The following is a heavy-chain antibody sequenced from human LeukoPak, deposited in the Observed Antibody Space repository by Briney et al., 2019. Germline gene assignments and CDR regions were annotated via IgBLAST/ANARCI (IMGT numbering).Heavy chain of an antibody. CDR2: INPNSGGT. Sequence: ASVRVSCKASGYTFTGYYMHWVRQAPGQGLERMGWINPNSGGTNYAQKFQGRVTMTRDTSISTAYMELSRLRSDDTAVYYCARAFPLRGEMTSWGQGTLVTVSS. CDR3: ARAFPLRGEMTS. CDR1: GYTFTGYY. J-gene: IGHJ4*02. V-gene: IGHV1-2*02. D-gene: IGHD3-16*01.